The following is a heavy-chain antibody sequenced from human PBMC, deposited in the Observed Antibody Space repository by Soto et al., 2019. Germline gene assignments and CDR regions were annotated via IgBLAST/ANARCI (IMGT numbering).Heavy chain of an antibody. CDR3: ARVVGALGHWFDP. Sequence: QVQLVQSGAEVKKPGASVKVSCKASGYTFTSYGLSWVRQAPGQGLEWMGRISAYNYNTNYAQKLQGRVTMTTDTSTSTAYMELRCLRSADTAGYYCARVVGALGHWFDPWGQGTLVTVSS. D-gene: IGHD1-26*01. J-gene: IGHJ5*02. CDR2: ISAYNYNT. V-gene: IGHV1-18*01. CDR1: GYTFTSYG.